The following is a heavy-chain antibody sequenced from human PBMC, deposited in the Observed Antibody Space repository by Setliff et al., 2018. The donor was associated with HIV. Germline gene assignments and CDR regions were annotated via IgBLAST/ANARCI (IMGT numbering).Heavy chain of an antibody. CDR3: AHGRTGIAPPDFDY. Sequence: GSGPTVVNPTQTLTLTCTFSGFSLTPRGASVGWIRQPPGRALEWLALIHWNGDERYSASLQGRLSIAKDTSRNQVVLTLTNMSPDDTATYFCAHGRTGIAPPDFDYWGPGSLVTVSS. J-gene: IGHJ4*02. CDR2: IHWNGDE. CDR1: GFSLTPRGAS. D-gene: IGHD7-27*01. V-gene: IGHV2-5*01.